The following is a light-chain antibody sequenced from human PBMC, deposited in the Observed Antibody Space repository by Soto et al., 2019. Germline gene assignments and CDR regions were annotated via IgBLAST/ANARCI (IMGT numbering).Light chain of an antibody. J-gene: IGKJ4*01. CDR1: QSVRSSS. Sequence: EVVLTQSPDTLSLSPGERATLSCRASQSVRSSSLTWYQQKPGQAPRLLIYAASSRATGIPDRFSGSGSGTDFTLTINRLEPEDSAVYFCQQHGSSPFTFGGGTKVEIK. CDR2: AAS. CDR3: QQHGSSPFT. V-gene: IGKV3-20*01.